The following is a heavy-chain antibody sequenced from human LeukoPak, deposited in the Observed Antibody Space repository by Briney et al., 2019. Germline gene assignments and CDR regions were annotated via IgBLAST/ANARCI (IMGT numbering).Heavy chain of an antibody. J-gene: IGHJ4*02. V-gene: IGHV3-9*01. CDR2: ISWNSGSI. CDR3: AKDIKYSSSWYFDY. CDR1: GFTFDDYA. Sequence: GGSLRLSCAASGFTFDDYAMPWVRQAPGKGLEWVSGISWNSGSIGYADSVKGRFTISRDNAKNSLYLQMNSLRAEDTALYYCAKDIKYSSSWYFDYWGQGTLVTVSS. D-gene: IGHD6-13*01.